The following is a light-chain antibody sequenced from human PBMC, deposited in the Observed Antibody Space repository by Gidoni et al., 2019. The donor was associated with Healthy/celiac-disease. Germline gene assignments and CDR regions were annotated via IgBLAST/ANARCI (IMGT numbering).Light chain of an antibody. CDR1: QGISNY. CDR2: AAS. V-gene: IGKV1-27*01. J-gene: IGKJ4*01. Sequence: DIQMTQSPSSLSAAVGDRVTLTCRASQGISNYLPWYQQKPGKVPKLLIYAASTLQSGVPARFSGSGSGTDFTLTISRLQPEDVETYYCQKYNSAPRVTFGGGTKVEIK. CDR3: QKYNSAPRVT.